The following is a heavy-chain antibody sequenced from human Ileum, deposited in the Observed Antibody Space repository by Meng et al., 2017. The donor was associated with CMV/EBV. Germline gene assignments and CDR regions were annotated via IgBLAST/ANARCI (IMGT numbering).Heavy chain of an antibody. CDR3: ARDVGPGDC. CDR1: GFTFSNFG. Sequence: GGSLRLSCAASGFTFSNFGMHWVRQAPGKGLEWVANINEDSSEKFYGDSVKGRFTISRDNVKNSLYLQMNSLGAEDTAVYYCARDVGPGDCWGQGTLVTVSS. J-gene: IGHJ4*02. V-gene: IGHV3-7*01. D-gene: IGHD1-26*01. CDR2: INEDSSEK.